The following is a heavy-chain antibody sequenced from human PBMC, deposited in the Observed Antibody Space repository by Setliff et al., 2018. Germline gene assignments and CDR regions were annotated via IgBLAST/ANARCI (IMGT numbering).Heavy chain of an antibody. J-gene: IGHJ6*03. D-gene: IGHD2-2*02. Sequence: GESLKISCQGSGYTFSNYWIAWVRQVPGKGPEWVGLIYPGDSDTRYSPSFQGQVTISVDRSRVTAYLQWDSLKASDAATYYCARLAVRNTVYYYFTDVWGKGTSVNVSS. CDR3: ARLAVRNTVYYYFTDV. CDR1: GYTFSNYW. CDR2: IYPGDSDT. V-gene: IGHV5-51*01.